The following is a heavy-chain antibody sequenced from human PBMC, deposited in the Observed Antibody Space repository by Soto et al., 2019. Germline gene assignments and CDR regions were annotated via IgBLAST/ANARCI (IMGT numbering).Heavy chain of an antibody. CDR3: ARGRGWRDY. D-gene: IGHD6-19*01. V-gene: IGHV1-8*01. CDR2: LNLNSGHT. J-gene: IGHJ4*02. CDR1: GYPFTTYD. Sequence: GASVKVSCKASGYPFTTYDISWVRPAAGQGLEWMVWLNLNSGHTDYAQRFQGRVTMTRNTSITTAYMELTSLSSEDTAVYYCARGRGWRDYWGQGTLVTASS.